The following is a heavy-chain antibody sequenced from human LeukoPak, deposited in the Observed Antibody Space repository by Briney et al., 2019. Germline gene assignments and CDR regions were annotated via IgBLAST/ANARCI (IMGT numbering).Heavy chain of an antibody. CDR1: GGSVTTAHWY. CDR3: ARLIAEVGGGTNYFDT. D-gene: IGHD2-21*01. V-gene: IGHV4-4*07. J-gene: IGHJ4*02. CDR2: VYISGDT. Sequence: PSETLSPTCTVSGGSVTTAHWYWSWIRQPAGKGLEWIGRVYISGDTKYNPSLKGRVIKSLDASKNQFSLRLTSVTAADTAVYYCARLIAEVGGGTNYFDTWGQGTLVTVSS.